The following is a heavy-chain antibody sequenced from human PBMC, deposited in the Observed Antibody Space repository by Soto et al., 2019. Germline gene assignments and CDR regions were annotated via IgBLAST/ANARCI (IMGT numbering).Heavy chain of an antibody. CDR1: GGSVSSGDYY. CDR2: IYYSGSA. Sequence: SETLSLTCTVSGGSVSSGDYYWSWIRQPPGKGLEWIGYIYYSGSAYYNPSLKSRVTISVDTSNNQFSLKLNYVTAADTAVYYCARALYYGSGTSDLWGQGTLVTVSS. V-gene: IGHV4-30-4*01. D-gene: IGHD3-10*01. CDR3: ARALYYGSGTSDL. J-gene: IGHJ5*02.